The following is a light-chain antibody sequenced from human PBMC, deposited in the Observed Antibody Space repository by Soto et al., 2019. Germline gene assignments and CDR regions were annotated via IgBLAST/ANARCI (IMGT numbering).Light chain of an antibody. CDR3: AAWDDSLNRVV. V-gene: IGLV1-44*01. CDR1: SSNIGSHT. Sequence: QSVLTQPPSASGTPGQTIAISCSGGSSNIGSHTVNWYQQRPGTAPRLLIYSNTQRPSGVPDRFSGSMSGTSASLAISGLQSEYEGDYFCAAWDDSLNRVVFGGGTQLTVL. CDR2: SNT. J-gene: IGLJ2*01.